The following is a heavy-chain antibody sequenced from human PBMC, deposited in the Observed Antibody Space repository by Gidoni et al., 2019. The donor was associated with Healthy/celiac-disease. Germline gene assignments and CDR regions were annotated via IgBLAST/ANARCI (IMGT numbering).Heavy chain of an antibody. J-gene: IGHJ4*02. CDR2: ISWNSGSI. V-gene: IGHV3-9*01. CDR3: AKSLSSSWYDYFDY. D-gene: IGHD6-13*01. Sequence: EVQLVESGGGLVQPGRSLRLSCAASGFTLEDYAMNWVRQAPGKGLEWVSGISWNSGSIGYADSVKGRFTISRDNAKNSLYLQMNSLRAEDTALYYCAKSLSSSWYDYFDYWGQGTLVTVSS. CDR1: GFTLEDYA.